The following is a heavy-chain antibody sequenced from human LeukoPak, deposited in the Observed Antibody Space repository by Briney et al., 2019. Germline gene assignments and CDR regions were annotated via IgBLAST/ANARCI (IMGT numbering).Heavy chain of an antibody. D-gene: IGHD1-14*01. CDR2: IIPILGIA. CDR1: GGTFSSYA. V-gene: IGHV1-69*04. J-gene: IGHJ4*02. CDR3: ARETERGPGFDY. Sequence: ASVKVSCKASGGTFSSYAISWVRQAPGQGLEWMGRIIPILGIANYAQKFQGRVTITADKSTSTAYMELRSLRSEDTAVYYCARETERGPGFDYWGQGTLVTVSS.